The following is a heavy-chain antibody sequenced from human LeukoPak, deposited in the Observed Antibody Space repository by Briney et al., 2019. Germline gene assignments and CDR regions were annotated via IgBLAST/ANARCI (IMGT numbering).Heavy chain of an antibody. J-gene: IGHJ5*02. CDR2: INSDGSST. CDR3: ARSVGTNWFDP. CDR1: GFTFSSYW. V-gene: IGHV3-74*01. Sequence: GGSPRLSCAASGFTFSSYWMHWVRQAPGKGLVWVSRINSDGSSTSYADSVKGRFTISRDNAKNTLYLQMNSLRAEDTAVYYCARSVGTNWFDPWGQGTLVTVSS. D-gene: IGHD1-26*01.